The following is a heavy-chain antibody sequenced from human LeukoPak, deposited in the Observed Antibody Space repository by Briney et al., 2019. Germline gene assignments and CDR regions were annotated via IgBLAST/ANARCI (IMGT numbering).Heavy chain of an antibody. Sequence: GGSLRLSCAASGFTFSSYAMSWVRQAPGKGLEWVSSISSSSSYIYYADSVKGRFTISRDNAKNSLYLQMNSLRAEDTAVYYCARETYYDILTGYRHFDYWGQGTLVTVSS. J-gene: IGHJ4*02. CDR3: ARETYYDILTGYRHFDY. V-gene: IGHV3-21*01. CDR2: ISSSSSYI. D-gene: IGHD3-9*01. CDR1: GFTFSSYA.